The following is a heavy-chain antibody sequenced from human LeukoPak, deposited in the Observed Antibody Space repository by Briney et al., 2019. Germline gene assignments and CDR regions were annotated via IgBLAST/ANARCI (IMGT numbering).Heavy chain of an antibody. CDR3: ARDHKRAAPLYYYYYYMDV. CDR2: INPNSGGT. CDR1: GYTFTGYY. V-gene: IGHV1-2*06. D-gene: IGHD2-15*01. J-gene: IGHJ6*03. Sequence: ASVKVSCKASGYTFTGYYMHWVRQAPGQGLEWMGRINPNSGGTNYAQKFQGRVTMTRDTSISTAYMELSRLRSDDTAVYYCARDHKRAAPLYYYYYYMDVWGKGTTVTVSS.